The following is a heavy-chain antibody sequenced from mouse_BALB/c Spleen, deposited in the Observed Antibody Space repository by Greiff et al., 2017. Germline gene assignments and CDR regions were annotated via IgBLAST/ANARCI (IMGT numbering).Heavy chain of an antibody. CDR1: SYTFTDYA. J-gene: IGHJ4*01. V-gene: IGHV1-67*01. CDR2: ISTYYGNT. Sequence: VQLQQSGPELVRPGVSVKISCKGSSYTFTDYAMHWVKQSHAKSLEWIGVISTYYGNTNYNQKFKGKATMTVDKSSSTAYMELARLTSEDSAVYYCARTAGYRYDEDAMDYWGQGTSVTVSS. CDR3: ARTAGYRYDEDAMDY. D-gene: IGHD2-14*01.